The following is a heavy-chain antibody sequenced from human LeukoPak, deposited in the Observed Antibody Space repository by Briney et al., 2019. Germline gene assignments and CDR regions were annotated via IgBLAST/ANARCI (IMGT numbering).Heavy chain of an antibody. CDR1: GGSISSYY. CDR2: FYYSGNT. J-gene: IGHJ4*02. D-gene: IGHD1-26*01. Sequence: PSETLSLTCTVSGGSISSYYWSWIRQPPGKGLEWIGCFYYSGNTHSNPSLKSRVTISVDTSKNKFSLKLMSVTAADTAVYYCATVRPENSGSYYWDYWGQGTLVTVSS. V-gene: IGHV4-59*08. CDR3: ATVRPENSGSYYWDY.